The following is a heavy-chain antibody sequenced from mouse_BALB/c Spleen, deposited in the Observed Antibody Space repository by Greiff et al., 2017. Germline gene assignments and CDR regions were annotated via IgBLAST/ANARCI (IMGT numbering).Heavy chain of an antibody. CDR2: IWRGGST. Sequence: VKLMESGPSLVQPSQSLSITCTVSGFSLTSYGVHWVRQSPGKGLEWLGVIWRGGSTDYNAAFMSRLSITKDNSKSQVFFKMNSLQADDTAIYYCAKKEGILYAMDYWGQGTSVTVSS. V-gene: IGHV2-5-1*01. CDR1: GFSLTSYG. J-gene: IGHJ4*01. CDR3: AKKEGILYAMDY.